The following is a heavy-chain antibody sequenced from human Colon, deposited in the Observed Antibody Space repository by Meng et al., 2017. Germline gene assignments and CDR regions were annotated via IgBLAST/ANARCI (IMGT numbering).Heavy chain of an antibody. D-gene: IGHD5/OR15-5a*01. CDR2: IITFLGMT. CDR3: ASNSVNDNGDS. J-gene: IGHJ5*01. CDR1: GDTFSSYN. V-gene: IGHV1-69*02. Sequence: QVQLVQSGAEVKKPGAPVKVSCTSSGDTFSSYNVSWVRQVPGQGLEWMGMIITFLGMTNSAKKFQGRVTISADKYTSTAYMKLKSMTSEDSAVYYCASNSVNDNGDSWGQGTLVTVSS.